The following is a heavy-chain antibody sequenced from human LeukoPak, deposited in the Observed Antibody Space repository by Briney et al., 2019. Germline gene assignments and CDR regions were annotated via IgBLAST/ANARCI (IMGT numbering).Heavy chain of an antibody. V-gene: IGHV1-8*03. D-gene: IGHD6-6*01. CDR2: MNPNSGNT. J-gene: IGHJ1*01. CDR3: ATNVREARHFHY. Sequence: ASVKVSCKXSGYTFTSYDINWVRQATGQGLEWMGWMNPNSGNTGYSRKFQGRVTITRNTSINTAYMELSSLSSEDTAVYYCATNVREARHFHYWGQGTLVTVSS. CDR1: GYTFTSYD.